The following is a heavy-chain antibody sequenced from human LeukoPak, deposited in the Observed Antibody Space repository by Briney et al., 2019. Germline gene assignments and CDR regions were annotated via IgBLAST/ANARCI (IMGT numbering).Heavy chain of an antibody. CDR3: AKDPLGYSSSWYNWFDP. D-gene: IGHD6-13*01. Sequence: GGSLRLSCAASGFTFSNAWMSWVRQAPGKGLEWVGRIKSKTDGGTTDYAAPVKGRFTISRDDSKNTLYLQMNSLRAEDTAVYYCAKDPLGYSSSWYNWFDPWGQGTLVTVSS. CDR2: IKSKTDGGTT. J-gene: IGHJ5*02. CDR1: GFTFSNAW. V-gene: IGHV3-15*01.